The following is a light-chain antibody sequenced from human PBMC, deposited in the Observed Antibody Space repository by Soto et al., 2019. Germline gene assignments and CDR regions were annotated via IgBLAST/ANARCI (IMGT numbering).Light chain of an antibody. CDR2: GAS. CDR3: HQYGSSPQT. V-gene: IGKV3-20*01. J-gene: IGKJ1*01. CDR1: QSVSSSY. Sequence: EFVLTLSPRALSLSPGERATRSCMASQSVSSSYLAWYQQQPGQAPRLLTYGASSRATGIPDRFTGSGSGTDFTLTISRLEPEDFAVFYCHQYGSSPQTFGQGTKVDI.